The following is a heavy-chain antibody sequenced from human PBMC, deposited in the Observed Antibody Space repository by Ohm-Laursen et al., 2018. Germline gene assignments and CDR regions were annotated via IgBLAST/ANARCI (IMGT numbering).Heavy chain of an antibody. D-gene: IGHD1-20*01. CDR3: AKAADHNWNYYYGMDV. Sequence: SRRLSCSASGLSFDEYAMHWVRQGPGKGLEWVSGISWNSASIDYADTVKGRFTISRDNAKNSLYLQMNSLRAEDTALYYCAKAADHNWNYYYGMDVWGQGTTVTVSS. CDR1: GLSFDEYA. J-gene: IGHJ6*02. V-gene: IGHV3-9*01. CDR2: ISWNSASI.